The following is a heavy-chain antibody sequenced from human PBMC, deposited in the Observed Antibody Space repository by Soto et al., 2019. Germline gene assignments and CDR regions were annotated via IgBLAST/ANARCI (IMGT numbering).Heavy chain of an antibody. CDR3: ARDRIAAAGTNYYYYYGMDV. J-gene: IGHJ6*02. CDR1: GGSISSYY. CDR2: IYYSGST. Sequence: SETLSLTCTVSGGSISSYYWSWIRQPPGKGQEWIGYIYYSGSTNYNPSLKSRVTISVDTSKNQFSLKLSSVTAADTAVYYCARDRIAAAGTNYYYYYGMDVWGQGTTVTVS. V-gene: IGHV4-59*01. D-gene: IGHD6-13*01.